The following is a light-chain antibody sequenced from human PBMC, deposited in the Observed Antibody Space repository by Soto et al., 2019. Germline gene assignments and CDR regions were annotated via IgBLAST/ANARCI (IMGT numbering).Light chain of an antibody. CDR3: QQYKNCLWT. CDR2: GTS. Sequence: EIVMTQSPATLSVSPGERATLSCRASQSISSNLACYQHKPGQAPRLLIYGTSTRATGITARFSGSGSGTDFTLTISILRSEDFAVYYCQQYKNCLWTFGQGTKVETK. J-gene: IGKJ1*01. V-gene: IGKV3-15*01. CDR1: QSISSN.